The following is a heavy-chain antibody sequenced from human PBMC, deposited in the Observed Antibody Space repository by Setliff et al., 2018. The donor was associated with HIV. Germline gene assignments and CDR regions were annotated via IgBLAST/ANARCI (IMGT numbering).Heavy chain of an antibody. V-gene: IGHV3-30*18. J-gene: IGHJ6*03. CDR1: GFSFGTYG. D-gene: IGHD6-13*01. CDR2: ISYDGSNK. CDR3: GKDPYSSSHYHYYMDV. Sequence: LRLSCAASGFSFGTYGMHWVRQAPGKGLEWVAVISYDGSNKYYADSVKGRFTISRDNSKNTLFLQINSLRGDDTAVYYCGKDPYSSSHYHYYMDVWGKGTTVTVS.